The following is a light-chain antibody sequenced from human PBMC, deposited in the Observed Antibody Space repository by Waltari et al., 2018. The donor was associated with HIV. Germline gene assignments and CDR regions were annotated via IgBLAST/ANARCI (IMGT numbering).Light chain of an antibody. CDR1: SSDVGSYNL. V-gene: IGLV2-23*01. CDR2: EDD. Sequence: SALTQPASVSGSPGQAITVPCPGRSSDVGSYNLVSWYQQHPGKAPKLMIYEDDKRPSGVSNRFSGSKSGNTASLTISGLQAEDEADYYCCSYAGSTTWLFGGGTKLTVL. CDR3: CSYAGSTTWL. J-gene: IGLJ3*02.